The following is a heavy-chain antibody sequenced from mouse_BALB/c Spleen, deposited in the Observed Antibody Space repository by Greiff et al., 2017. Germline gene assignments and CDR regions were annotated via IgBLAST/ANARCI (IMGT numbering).Heavy chain of an antibody. V-gene: IGHV1S29*02. CDR2: IYPYNGGT. CDR1: GYTFTDYN. CDR3: AREYDRAVDY. J-gene: IGHJ2*01. Sequence: EVQLVESGPELVKPGASVKISCKASGYTFTDYNMHWVKQSHGKSLEWIGYIYPYNGGTGYNQKFKSKATLTVDNSSSTAYMELRSLTSEDSAVYYCAREYDRAVDYWGQGTTLTVSS. D-gene: IGHD2-14*01.